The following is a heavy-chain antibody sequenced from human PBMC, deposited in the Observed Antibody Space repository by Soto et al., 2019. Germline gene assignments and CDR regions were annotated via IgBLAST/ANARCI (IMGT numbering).Heavy chain of an antibody. J-gene: IGHJ3*02. CDR3: ANSSSGGSAAFDI. V-gene: IGHV1-69*01. CDR1: GYTFTNFW. D-gene: IGHD2-15*01. CDR2: IIPIFGTA. Sequence: PGESLKISCEASGYTFTNFWISWVRQAPGQGLEWMGGIIPIFGTANYAQKFQGRVTITADESTSTAYMELSSLRSEDTAVYYCANSSSGGSAAFDIWGQGTMVTVSS.